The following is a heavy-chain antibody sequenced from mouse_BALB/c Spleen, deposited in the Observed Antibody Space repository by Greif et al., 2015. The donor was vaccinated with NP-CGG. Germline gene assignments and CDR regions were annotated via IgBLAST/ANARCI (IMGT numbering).Heavy chain of an antibody. CDR3: AREGGNPYAMDY. D-gene: IGHD2-1*01. J-gene: IGHJ4*01. Sequence: VKLVESGAELARPGDSVKMSCKDSGYTFTSYTMHWVKQRPGQGLEWIGYINPSSGYTNYNQKFKDKATLTADKSSSTAYMQLSSLTSEDSAVYYCAREGGNPYAMDYWGQGTSVTVSS. V-gene: IGHV1-4*01. CDR2: INPSSGYT. CDR1: GYTFTSYT.